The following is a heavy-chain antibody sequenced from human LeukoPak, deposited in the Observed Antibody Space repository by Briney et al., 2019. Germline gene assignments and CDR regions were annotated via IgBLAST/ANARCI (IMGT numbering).Heavy chain of an antibody. D-gene: IGHD5-24*01. V-gene: IGHV4-39*01. CDR3: ARQEMATEYYFDY. CDR1: GGSISSYY. J-gene: IGHJ4*02. CDR2: IYYSGST. Sequence: ASETLSLTCTVSGGSISSYYWGWIRQPPGKGLEWIGSIYYSGSTYYNPSLKSRVTISVDTSKNQFSLKLSSVTAADTAVYYCARQEMATEYYFDYWGQGTLVTVSS.